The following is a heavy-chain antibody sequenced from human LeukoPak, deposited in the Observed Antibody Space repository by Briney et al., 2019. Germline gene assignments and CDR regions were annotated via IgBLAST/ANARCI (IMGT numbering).Heavy chain of an antibody. Sequence: GGSLRLSCAGSGFTFGSYWMTWVRQAPGEGLEWVANIKQDGSEKHYVDSVKGRFTISRDNAKKSLYLQMNSLRAEDTAVYYCASGKYSSSHFDYWGQGTLVTVSS. CDR3: ASGKYSSSHFDY. D-gene: IGHD6-13*01. V-gene: IGHV3-7*03. CDR2: IKQDGSEK. J-gene: IGHJ4*02. CDR1: GFTFGSYW.